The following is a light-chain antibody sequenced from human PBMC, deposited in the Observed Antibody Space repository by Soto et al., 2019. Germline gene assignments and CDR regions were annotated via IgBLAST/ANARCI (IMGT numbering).Light chain of an antibody. CDR2: DVT. CDR3: SSYRTGGSYV. J-gene: IGLJ1*01. Sequence: QSVLPKPASVSGSPGLSIAISCTGTSSDVGGYNSVSWYQQHPGKAPKLVIYDVTSRPSGVSNRFSGSKSGNTASLTISGLQAEDEGDYYCSSYRTGGSYVFGTGTRSPS. V-gene: IGLV2-14*01. CDR1: SSDVGGYNS.